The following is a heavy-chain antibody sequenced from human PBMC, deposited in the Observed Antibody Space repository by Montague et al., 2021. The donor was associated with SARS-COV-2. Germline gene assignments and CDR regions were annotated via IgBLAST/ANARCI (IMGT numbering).Heavy chain of an antibody. CDR3: AHRRTTVTSPYFDL. V-gene: IGHV2-5*02. J-gene: IGHJ2*01. Sequence: PALVTPTQTPTLTCTFSGFSLSTSGVGVGWIRQPPGKALEWLALIYWDDDERYSPSLKSRLTITRDTSKNQVVLTMTNMDPVDTATYYCAHRRTTVTSPYFDLRGRGTLVTVSS. CDR1: GFSLSTSGVG. CDR2: IYWDDDE. D-gene: IGHD4-17*01.